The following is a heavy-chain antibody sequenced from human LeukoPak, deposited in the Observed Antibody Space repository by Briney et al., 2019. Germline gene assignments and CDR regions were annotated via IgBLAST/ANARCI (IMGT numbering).Heavy chain of an antibody. Sequence: SETLSLTCTVSGYSISNGYYWGWIRQPPGKGLEWIGSIYHNGSTYYNPSLKSRVTISVDTSKNQFSLKLSSVTAADTAVYYCARDSSVAGTDSWGQGTLVTVSS. CDR3: ARDSSVAGTDS. D-gene: IGHD6-19*01. CDR1: GYSISNGYY. V-gene: IGHV4-38-2*02. CDR2: IYHNGST. J-gene: IGHJ4*02.